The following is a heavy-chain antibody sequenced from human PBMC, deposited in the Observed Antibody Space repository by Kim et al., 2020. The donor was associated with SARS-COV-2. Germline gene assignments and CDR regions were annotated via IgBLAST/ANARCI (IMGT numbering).Heavy chain of an antibody. CDR1: GDSVSSNSAA. CDR2: TYYRSKWYY. CDR3: ARGLLLWFGEYYFDY. D-gene: IGHD3-10*01. V-gene: IGHV6-1*01. Sequence: SQTLSLTCAISGDSVSSNSAAWNWIRQPPSRGLEWLGRTYYRSKWYYDYAVSVKSRITINPDTSKNQFSLQLNSVTPEDTAVYYCARGLLLWFGEYYFDYWGQGTLVTVSS. J-gene: IGHJ4*02.